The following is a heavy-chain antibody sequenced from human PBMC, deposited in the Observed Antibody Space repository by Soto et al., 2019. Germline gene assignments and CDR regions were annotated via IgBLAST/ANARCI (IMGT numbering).Heavy chain of an antibody. CDR3: AKRDSGYFDY. J-gene: IGHJ4*02. V-gene: IGHV3-23*01. Sequence: EVQLSESGGGLVQPGGSLRLSCAASGFTFSSYAVTWVRQAPGKGLEWVSTISATGAATYYADSVKGRFTVSRDNSKNMQYLKMNSLRAEDTAVYYCAKRDSGYFDYWGQGILVTVSS. CDR1: GFTFSSYA. D-gene: IGHD1-26*01. CDR2: ISATGAAT.